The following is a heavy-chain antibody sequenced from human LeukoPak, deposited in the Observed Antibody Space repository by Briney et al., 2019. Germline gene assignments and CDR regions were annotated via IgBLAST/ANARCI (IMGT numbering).Heavy chain of an antibody. CDR2: IYYSGST. V-gene: IGHV4-59*01. Sequence: SETLSLTCTVSGGSINSYYWSWIRQPPGKGLEWIGYIYYSGSTNYNPSLKSRVTISIDTSKNQFSLKLSSVTAADTAVYYCARYNGYYYGMDVWGQGTTVTVSS. CDR1: GGSINSYY. CDR3: ARYNGYYYGMDV. D-gene: IGHD1-20*01. J-gene: IGHJ6*02.